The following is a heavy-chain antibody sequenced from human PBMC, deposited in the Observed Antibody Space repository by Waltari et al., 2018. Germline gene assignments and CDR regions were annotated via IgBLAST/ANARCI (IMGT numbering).Heavy chain of an antibody. CDR2: IKKDGSEK. Sequence: EVQLVESGGGLVQPGGSLRLSCAASGFTFSSYWMSWVRQAPGKGLAWVANIKKDGSEKYYVDSVKGRVTISSDNAKNSLYLQMNSLRAEDTAVYYCASDTTGYYYYYMDVWGKGTTVTVSS. D-gene: IGHD4-17*01. CDR3: ASDTTGYYYYYMDV. J-gene: IGHJ6*03. V-gene: IGHV3-7*01. CDR1: GFTFSSYW.